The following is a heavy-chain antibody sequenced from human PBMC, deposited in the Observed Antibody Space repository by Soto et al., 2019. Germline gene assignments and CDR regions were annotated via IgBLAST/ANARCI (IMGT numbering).Heavy chain of an antibody. Sequence: GGSLRLSCAASGFTFSSYAMHWVRQAPGKGLEYVSAISSNGGSTYYANSVKGRFTISRDNSKNTLYLQMGGLRAGDMAVYYCARDRRYGSSWGRVDYYYYYMDVWGKGTTVTVSS. CDR2: ISSNGGST. D-gene: IGHD6-13*01. CDR3: ARDRRYGSSWGRVDYYYYYMDV. CDR1: GFTFSSYA. J-gene: IGHJ6*03. V-gene: IGHV3-64*01.